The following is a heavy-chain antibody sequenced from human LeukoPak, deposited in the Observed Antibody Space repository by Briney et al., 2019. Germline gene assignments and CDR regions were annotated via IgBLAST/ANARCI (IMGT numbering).Heavy chain of an antibody. J-gene: IGHJ4*02. CDR2: IYHSGST. V-gene: IGHV4-38-2*01. D-gene: IGHD2-15*01. CDR1: GYSISSGYY. Sequence: SETLSLTCAVSGYSISSGYYWGWIRQPPGKGLEWIGSIYHSGSTYYNPSLKSRVTISVDTSKNQFSLKLSSVIAADTAVYYCARHVTGYRVVFLLDYWGQGTLVTVSS. CDR3: ARHVTGYRVVFLLDY.